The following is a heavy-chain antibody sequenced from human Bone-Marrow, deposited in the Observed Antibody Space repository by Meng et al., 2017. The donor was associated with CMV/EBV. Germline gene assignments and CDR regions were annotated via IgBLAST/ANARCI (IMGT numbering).Heavy chain of an antibody. J-gene: IGHJ4*02. CDR1: GFTFSSYW. D-gene: IGHD2-21*01. Sequence: GGSLRLSCAASGFTFSSYWMHWVRQAPGKGLVWVSRINSDGSSTSYADSVKGRFTISRDNAKNTLYLQMNSLRAEDTAVYYCAKQAYCGGDCPDYWGQGTLVTVSS. V-gene: IGHV3-74*01. CDR3: AKQAYCGGDCPDY. CDR2: INSDGSST.